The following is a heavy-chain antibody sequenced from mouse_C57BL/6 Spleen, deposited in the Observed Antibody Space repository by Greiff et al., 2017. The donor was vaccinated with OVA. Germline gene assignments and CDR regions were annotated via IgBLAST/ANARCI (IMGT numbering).Heavy chain of an antibody. CDR1: GFTFSSYG. CDR3: ARQGNYKAMDY. CDR2: ISSGGSYT. J-gene: IGHJ4*01. D-gene: IGHD2-1*01. Sequence: EVKLEESGGDLVKPGGSLKLSCAASGFTFSSYGMSWVRQTPDKRLEWVATISSGGSYTYYPDSVKGRFTISRDNAKNTLYLQMSSLKSEDTAMYYCARQGNYKAMDYWGQGTSVTVSS. V-gene: IGHV5-6*02.